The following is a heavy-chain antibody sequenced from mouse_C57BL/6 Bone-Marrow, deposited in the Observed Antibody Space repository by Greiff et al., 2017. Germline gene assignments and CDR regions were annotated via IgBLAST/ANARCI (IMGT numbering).Heavy chain of an antibody. CDR3: AKQLRPPMAY. D-gene: IGHD3-2*02. CDR1: GYTFTSSG. V-gene: IGHV1-81*01. Sequence: VQLQESGAELARPGASVKLSCKASGYTFTSSGIRWVKQRTGQGFEWIGGIYPRSGNTYYNEKFKGKATLTADKASSTAYMELRSLTSEDSSVYFCAKQLRPPMAYWGQGTSVTVSS. J-gene: IGHJ4*01. CDR2: IYPRSGNT.